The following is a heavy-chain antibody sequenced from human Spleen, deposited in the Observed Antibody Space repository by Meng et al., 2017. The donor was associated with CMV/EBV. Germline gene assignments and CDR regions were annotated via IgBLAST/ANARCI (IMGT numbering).Heavy chain of an antibody. J-gene: IGHJ4*02. CDR1: GFTVSSNY. Sequence: GESLKISCAASGFTVSSNYMSWVRQAPGKGLEWVSVIYSGGSIYYADSVKGRFTISRDNAKNSLYLQMNSLRAEDTAVYYCASSFSDYYFDYWGQGTLVTVSS. CDR2: IYSGGSI. V-gene: IGHV3-53*01. CDR3: ASSFSDYYFDY.